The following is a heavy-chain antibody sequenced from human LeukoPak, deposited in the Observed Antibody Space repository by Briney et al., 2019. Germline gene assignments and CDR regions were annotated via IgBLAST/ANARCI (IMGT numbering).Heavy chain of an antibody. CDR3: ARGGYSSSCGDY. D-gene: IGHD6-13*01. Sequence: ASVKVSCKASGGTFSSYAISWVRQAPGQGLEWMGWMNPNSGNTGYAQKFQGRVTMTRNTSISTAYMELSSLRSEDTAVYYCARGGYSSSCGDYWGQGTLVTVSS. J-gene: IGHJ4*02. CDR2: MNPNSGNT. V-gene: IGHV1-8*02. CDR1: GGTFSSYA.